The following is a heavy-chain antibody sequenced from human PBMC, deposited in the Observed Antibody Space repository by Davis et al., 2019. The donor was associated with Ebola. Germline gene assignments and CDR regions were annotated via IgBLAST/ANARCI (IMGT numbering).Heavy chain of an antibody. CDR3: ARGSLWFRESGHFSYYYGMDV. Sequence: ASVKVSCKASGYTFTSYGISWVRQAPGQGLEWMGWISAYNGNTNYAQKLQGRVTMTTDTSTSTAYMELRSLRSDDTAVYYCARGSLWFRESGHFSYYYGMDVWGQGTTVTVSS. CDR1: GYTFTSYG. D-gene: IGHD3-10*01. V-gene: IGHV1-18*01. J-gene: IGHJ6*02. CDR2: ISAYNGNT.